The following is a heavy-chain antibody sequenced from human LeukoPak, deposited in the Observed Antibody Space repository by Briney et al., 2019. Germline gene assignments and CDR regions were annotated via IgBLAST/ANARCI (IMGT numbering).Heavy chain of an antibody. V-gene: IGHV1-69*13. D-gene: IGHD5-18*01. CDR2: IIPIFGTA. CDR1: GGTFSSYA. Sequence: SVKVSCKASGGTFSSYAISWVRQAPGQGLEWMGGIIPIFGTANYAQKFQGRVTITADESTSTAYMELRSLRSEDTAVYYCARTKVDTAAEFDYWGQGTLVTVSS. CDR3: ARTKVDTAAEFDY. J-gene: IGHJ4*02.